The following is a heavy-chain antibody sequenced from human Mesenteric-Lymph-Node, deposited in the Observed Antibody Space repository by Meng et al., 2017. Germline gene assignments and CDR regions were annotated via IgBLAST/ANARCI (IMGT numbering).Heavy chain of an antibody. V-gene: IGHV4-30-4*01. CDR3: ARGKQDAWELLAY. CDR2: IIYSGST. Sequence: HVQCQEPWPGLGKPSQTLSLTCTVSGGSISNVDTYWRWIRQRPGKGLEWIGYIIYSGSTYYNPSLSSRITISVATSKNQFALRLRSMTAADTAVYYCARGKQDAWELLAYWGQGALVTVSS. CDR1: GGSISNVDTY. D-gene: IGHD1-26*01. J-gene: IGHJ4*02.